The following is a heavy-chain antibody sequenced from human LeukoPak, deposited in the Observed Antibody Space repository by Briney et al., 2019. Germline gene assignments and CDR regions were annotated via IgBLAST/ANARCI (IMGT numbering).Heavy chain of an antibody. J-gene: IGHJ6*03. V-gene: IGHV1-18*04. CDR1: GYTFAGYY. CDR2: ISAYNGNT. D-gene: IGHD1-26*01. Sequence: VASVKVSCKASGYTFAGYYMHWVRQAPGQGLEWMGWISAYNGNTNYAQKLQGRVTMTTDTSTSTAYMELRSLRSDDTAVYYCARVCWWELLRVYYYYYMDVWGKGTTVTVSS. CDR3: ARVCWWELLRVYYYYYMDV.